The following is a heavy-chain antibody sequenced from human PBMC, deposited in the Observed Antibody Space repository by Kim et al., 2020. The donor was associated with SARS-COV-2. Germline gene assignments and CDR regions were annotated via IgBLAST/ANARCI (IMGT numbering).Heavy chain of an antibody. CDR3: ARDGAAARDFDY. V-gene: IGHV3-30*01. Sequence: YYADSVKGRLTISRDNSKNTLYLQMNSLRAEDTAVYYCARDGAAARDFDYWGQGTLVTVSS. J-gene: IGHJ4*02. D-gene: IGHD6-6*01.